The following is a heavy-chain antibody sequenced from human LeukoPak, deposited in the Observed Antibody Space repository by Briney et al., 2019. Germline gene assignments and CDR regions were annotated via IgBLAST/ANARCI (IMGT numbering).Heavy chain of an antibody. CDR3: ARDRYNWNYGAFDI. J-gene: IGHJ3*02. CDR2: ISYDGSNK. Sequence: GGSLRLSCAASGFTFSSYAMHWVRQAPGKGLEWVAVISYDGSNKYYADSVKGRFTISRDNSKNTLYLQMNSLRAEDTAVYYCARDRYNWNYGAFDIWGQGTMDTVSS. CDR1: GFTFSSYA. V-gene: IGHV3-30*01. D-gene: IGHD1-7*01.